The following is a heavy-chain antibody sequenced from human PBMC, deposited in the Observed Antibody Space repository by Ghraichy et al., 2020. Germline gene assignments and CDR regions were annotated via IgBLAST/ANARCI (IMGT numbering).Heavy chain of an antibody. Sequence: SQTLSLTCTVSGGSISSYYWSWIRQPPGKGLEWIGYIYYSGSTNYNPSLKSRVTISVDTSKNQFSLKLSSVTAADTAVYYCARGHTGYSYGTHYFDYWGQGTLVTVSS. D-gene: IGHD5-18*01. CDR3: ARGHTGYSYGTHYFDY. V-gene: IGHV4-59*01. CDR1: GGSISSYY. J-gene: IGHJ4*02. CDR2: IYYSGST.